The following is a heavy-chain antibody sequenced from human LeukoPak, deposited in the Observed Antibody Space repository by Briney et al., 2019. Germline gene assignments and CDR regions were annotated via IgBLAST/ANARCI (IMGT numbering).Heavy chain of an antibody. CDR1: GFTFSSYS. Sequence: GGSLRLSCAASGFTFSSYSMNWVRQAPGKALEWVSSISSSSSYIYYADSVKGRFTISRDNAKNSLYLQMNSLRAEDTAVYYCARDCDSTSCYPYWGQGTLVTVSS. D-gene: IGHD2-2*01. CDR3: ARDCDSTSCYPY. V-gene: IGHV3-21*03. CDR2: ISSSSSYI. J-gene: IGHJ4*02.